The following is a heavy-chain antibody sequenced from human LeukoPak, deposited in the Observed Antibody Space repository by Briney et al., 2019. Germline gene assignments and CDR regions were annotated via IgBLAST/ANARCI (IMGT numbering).Heavy chain of an antibody. CDR3: ARDVPRGTGYMDV. D-gene: IGHD3-10*01. J-gene: IGHJ6*03. CDR2: IYYSGST. Sequence: SETLSFTCTVSGGSIKNYYWTWIRQPPGKGLEWIGYIYYSGSTSSNPSLKSRVTISVDTSKNQFSLRLKYVTAADTAVYYCARDVPRGTGYMDVWGKGTTVTVSS. CDR1: GGSIKNYY. V-gene: IGHV4-59*01.